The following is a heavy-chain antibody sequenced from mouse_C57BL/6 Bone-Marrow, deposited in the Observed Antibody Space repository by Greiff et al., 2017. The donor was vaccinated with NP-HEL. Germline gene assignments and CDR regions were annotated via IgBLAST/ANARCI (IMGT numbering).Heavy chain of an antibody. V-gene: IGHV1-26*01. J-gene: IGHJ4*01. Sequence: EVQLQQSGPELVKPGASVKISCKASGYTFTDYYMNWVKQSHGKSLEWIGDINPNNGGTRYNQKFKGKATLTVDKSSSTAYMELRSLTSEDSAVYYCAMHDYEFYYYAMDYWGQGTSVTVSS. CDR1: GYTFTDYY. CDR3: AMHDYEFYYYAMDY. D-gene: IGHD2-4*01. CDR2: INPNNGGT.